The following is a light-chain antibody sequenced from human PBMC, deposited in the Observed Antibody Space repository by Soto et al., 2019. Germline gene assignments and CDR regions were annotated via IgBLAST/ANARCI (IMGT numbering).Light chain of an antibody. CDR1: SXDIGDYDY. J-gene: IGLJ1*01. CDR3: NSYATGNTRV. Sequence: QSALTQPGSVSGSPGQSITISCTGSSXDIGDYDYVSWYQQHPGKAPKVLISEVSNRPSGVSNRFSGSKSGNTASLTISGLQAEDEADYYCNSYATGNTRVFGTGTKVILL. CDR2: EVS. V-gene: IGLV2-14*01.